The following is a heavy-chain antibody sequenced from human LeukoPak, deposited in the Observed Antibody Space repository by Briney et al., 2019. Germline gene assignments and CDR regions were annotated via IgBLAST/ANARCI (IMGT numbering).Heavy chain of an antibody. CDR1: GFTFSSYA. D-gene: IGHD6-19*01. V-gene: IGHV3-23*01. J-gene: IGHJ4*02. CDR2: ISGSGGST. Sequence: TGGSLRLSCAASGFTFSSYAMSWVRQAPGKGPEWVSAISGSGGSTYYADSVKGRFTISRDNSKNTLYLQMNSLRAEDTAVYYCAKDPLAVAGPFDYWGQGTLVTVSS. CDR3: AKDPLAVAGPFDY.